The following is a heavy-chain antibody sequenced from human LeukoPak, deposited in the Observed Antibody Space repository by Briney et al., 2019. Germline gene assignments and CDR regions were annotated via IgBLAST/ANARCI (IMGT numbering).Heavy chain of an antibody. Sequence: GGSLRLSCADSGFIFSQYSMSWVRHSPGTGLEWVSHIRSSSETFYADSVKGRFTISRDNARNSLYLQMNNLRGEDTAIYYCARDAGNSGYGCDLWGQGTLVTVSS. CDR1: GFIFSQYS. V-gene: IGHV3-48*01. CDR2: IRSSSET. J-gene: IGHJ5*02. D-gene: IGHD5-12*01. CDR3: ARDAGNSGYGCDL.